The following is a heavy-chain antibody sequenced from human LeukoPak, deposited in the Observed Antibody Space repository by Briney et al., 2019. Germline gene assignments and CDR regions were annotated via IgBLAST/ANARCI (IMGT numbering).Heavy chain of an antibody. CDR1: GFTFSSYE. V-gene: IGHV3-48*03. CDR3: ARDKEDYGDYGFGY. CDR2: ISSSGSII. Sequence: GGSLRLSCEASGFTFSSYEMNWVRQAPGKGLEWVSYISSSGSIIYYAESVKGRLTISRDNAKNSLYLQMNSLRAEDTAVYYCARDKEDYGDYGFGYWGQGTLVTVSS. D-gene: IGHD4-17*01. J-gene: IGHJ4*02.